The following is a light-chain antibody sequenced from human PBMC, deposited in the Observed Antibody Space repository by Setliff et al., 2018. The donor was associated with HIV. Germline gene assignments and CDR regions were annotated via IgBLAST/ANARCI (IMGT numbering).Light chain of an antibody. Sequence: QSALTQPASVSGSPGQSITISCTGTSSDIGGYNYVSWYVQEPGKAPKLIMYDFTSRPSGISNRFSGSKSGNTASLTISGLRAEDEGDYYCTSYTSSDTYVFGTGTKV. J-gene: IGLJ1*01. CDR1: SSDIGGYNY. V-gene: IGLV2-14*03. CDR3: TSYTSSDTYV. CDR2: DFT.